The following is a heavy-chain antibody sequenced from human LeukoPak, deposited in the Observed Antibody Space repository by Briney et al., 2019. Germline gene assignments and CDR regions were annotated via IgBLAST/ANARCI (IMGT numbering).Heavy chain of an antibody. CDR3: VRGSPKAGTMTTLFDS. J-gene: IGHJ4*02. D-gene: IGHD4-17*01. CDR1: GFTFSSNW. CDR2: INEDGSTT. V-gene: IGHV3-74*01. Sequence: PGGSLRLSCAASGFTFSSNWMHWVRQAPGKGLVWVSRINEDGSTTNYADSVKGRSTIFRDNAKNTLYLQMNSLRAEDTAVYYCVRGSPKAGTMTTLFDSWGQGTLVTVSS.